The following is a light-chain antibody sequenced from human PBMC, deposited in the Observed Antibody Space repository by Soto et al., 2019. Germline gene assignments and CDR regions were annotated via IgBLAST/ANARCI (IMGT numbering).Light chain of an antibody. V-gene: IGLV7-43*01. CDR2: STN. CDR3: LFYYGGAQPHWV. J-gene: IGLJ3*02. Sequence: QTVVTQESSLTVSPGGTVTLTCASSTGAVTSAHHPNWLQQKPGQAPRTLIYSTNNKQDWTPARFSGSLLEGKAALTVSGVQPGDEAEYYCLFYYGGAQPHWVFGGGTKLTVL. CDR1: TGAVTSAHH.